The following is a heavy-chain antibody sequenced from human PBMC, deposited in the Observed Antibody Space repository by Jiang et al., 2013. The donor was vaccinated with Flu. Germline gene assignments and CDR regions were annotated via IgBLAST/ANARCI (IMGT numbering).Heavy chain of an antibody. CDR1: GGSISSYY. D-gene: IGHD5-18*01. J-gene: IGHJ4*02. CDR3: ARGGGGSGYSYGYPFDY. V-gene: IGHV4-59*01. Sequence: GLVKPSETLSLTCTVSGGSISSYYWSWIRQPPGKGLEWIGYIYYSGSTNYNPSLKSRVTISVDTSKNQFSLKLSSVTAADTAVYYCARGGGGSGYSYGYPFDYWGQGTLVTVSS. CDR2: IYYSGST.